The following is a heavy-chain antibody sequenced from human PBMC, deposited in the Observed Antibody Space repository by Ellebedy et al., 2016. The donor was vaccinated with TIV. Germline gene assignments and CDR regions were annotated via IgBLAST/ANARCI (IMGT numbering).Heavy chain of an antibody. J-gene: IGHJ4*02. CDR1: GYTLTELS. CDR3: AKDQRGAPQDDY. CDR2: FDPEDGET. D-gene: IGHD3-10*01. V-gene: IGHV1-24*01. Sequence: ASVKVSCXVSGYTLTELSMHWVRQAPGKRLEWMGGFDPEDGETIYAQKFQGRVTMTEDTSTDTAYMELSSLRSEDTAVYYCAKDQRGAPQDDYWGQGTLVTVSS.